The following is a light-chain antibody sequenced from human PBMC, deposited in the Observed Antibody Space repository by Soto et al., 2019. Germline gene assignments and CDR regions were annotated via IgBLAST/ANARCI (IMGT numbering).Light chain of an antibody. V-gene: IGLV3-21*02. CDR1: LIGSKT. CDR3: QVWDSSSDHVV. J-gene: IGLJ2*01. Sequence: SYELTQPPSVSVAPGQTARITCGGILIGSKTVHWYQQRPGQAPVLVVYDDSDRPSGIPERFSGSNSGNTATLTISRVEAGDEDDYYCQVWDSSSDHVVFGGGTKVTVL. CDR2: DDS.